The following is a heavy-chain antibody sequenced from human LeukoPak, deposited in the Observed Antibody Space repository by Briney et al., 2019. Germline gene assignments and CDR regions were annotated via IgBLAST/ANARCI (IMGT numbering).Heavy chain of an antibody. J-gene: IGHJ4*02. V-gene: IGHV5-51*01. Sequence: GESLNISCKGSGYSFTNNWILWVRQMPGKGLEWMGIIYPGDSDTRYSPSFQGQVTISADKSISTAYLQWSSLRASDTAMYYCARIIAPAGTHTDYWGQGTLVTVSS. CDR1: GYSFTNNW. CDR3: ARIIAPAGTHTDY. CDR2: IYPGDSDT. D-gene: IGHD6-13*01.